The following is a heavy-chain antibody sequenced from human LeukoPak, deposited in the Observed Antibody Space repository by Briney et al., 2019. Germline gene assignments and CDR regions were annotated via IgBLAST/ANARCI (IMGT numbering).Heavy chain of an antibody. CDR3: ARAGQTQYYYYYGMDV. J-gene: IGHJ6*02. CDR2: INPSGGST. Sequence: GASVKVSCKASGYTFTSYYMHWVRQAPGQGLEWMGIINPSGGSTSYAQKFQGRVTMTRDTSTSTVYMELSSLRSDDTAVYYCARAGQTQYYYYYGMDVWGQGTTVTVSS. CDR1: GYTFTSYY. V-gene: IGHV1-46*01.